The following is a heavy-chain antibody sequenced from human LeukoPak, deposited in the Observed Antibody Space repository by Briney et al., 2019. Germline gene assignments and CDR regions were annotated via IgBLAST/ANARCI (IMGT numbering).Heavy chain of an antibody. CDR1: GFIFSSNA. Sequence: GGSLRLSCAASGFIFSSNAMSWVRQAPGKGLEWVSSISSSSSYIYYADSVKGRFTISRDNAKNSLYLQMNSLRAEDTAVYYCARPRDYGDYGGGYWGQGTLVTVSS. D-gene: IGHD4-17*01. V-gene: IGHV3-21*01. CDR2: ISSSSSYI. J-gene: IGHJ4*02. CDR3: ARPRDYGDYGGGY.